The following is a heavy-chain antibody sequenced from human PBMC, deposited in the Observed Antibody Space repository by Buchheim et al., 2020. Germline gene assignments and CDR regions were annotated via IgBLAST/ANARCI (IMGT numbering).Heavy chain of an antibody. Sequence: QVQLVQSGAEVKKPGDSVKVSCKASGYTFASYYMHWVRQAPGQGLEWMGIIDPSRGGTSYAQKFQGRVTMTRDTSTSTVYMELSSLRSEDTAVYYCASSVAGMFRYGMDVWGQGTT. CDR1: GYTFASYY. V-gene: IGHV1-46*01. J-gene: IGHJ6*02. D-gene: IGHD6-19*01. CDR2: IDPSRGGT. CDR3: ASSVAGMFRYGMDV.